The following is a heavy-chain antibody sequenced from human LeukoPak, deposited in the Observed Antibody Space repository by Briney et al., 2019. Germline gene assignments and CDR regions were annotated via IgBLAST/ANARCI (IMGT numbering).Heavy chain of an antibody. CDR3: VGDTPPGGDYYFDY. V-gene: IGHV3-33*01. J-gene: IGHJ4*02. CDR1: GFSFSTYG. Sequence: GRSVRLSCGASGFSFSTYGMHWVRQAPGKGLEWVALIWNAGTNTYYADSVKGRFTISRDNSKNTLYLQMNSLRAEDTAVYYCVGDTPPGGDYYFDYWGQGTLVIVSS. D-gene: IGHD3-16*01. CDR2: IWNAGTNT.